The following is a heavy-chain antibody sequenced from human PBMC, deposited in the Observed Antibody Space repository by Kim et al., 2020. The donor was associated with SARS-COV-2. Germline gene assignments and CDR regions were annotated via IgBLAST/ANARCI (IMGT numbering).Heavy chain of an antibody. CDR2: ISYDGSNT. V-gene: IGHV3-30-3*01. J-gene: IGHJ4*02. D-gene: IGHD3-10*01. CDR3: VRARSGSSYDLDY. Sequence: GGSLRLSCAASGFTFSSYAMHWVRQAPGKGLEWVAVISYDGSNTYYADSVKGRFTISRDNSKNTLYLQMNSLRAEDTAVYYCVRARSGSSYDLDYWGQGTLVTVA. CDR1: GFTFSSYA.